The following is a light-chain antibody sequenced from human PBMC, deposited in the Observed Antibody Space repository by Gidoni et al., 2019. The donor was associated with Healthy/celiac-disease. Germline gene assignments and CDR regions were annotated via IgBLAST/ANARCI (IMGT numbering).Light chain of an antibody. CDR1: SSDIGGYNY. CDR3: SSYTSSSIV. CDR2: EVS. Sequence: QSALTQPASVSGSPRQSITISCTVTSSDIGGYNYVYWYQQHPGKAPKLLIDEVSNKPSGVSSRVSGSKAGNTASLTSSGLQAEDEADYYCSSYTSSSIVFGGGNKLTVL. V-gene: IGLV2-14*01. J-gene: IGLJ3*02.